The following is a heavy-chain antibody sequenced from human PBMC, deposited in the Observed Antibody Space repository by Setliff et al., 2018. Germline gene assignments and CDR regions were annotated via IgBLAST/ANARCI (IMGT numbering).Heavy chain of an antibody. J-gene: IGHJ3*02. CDR3: TRDFLGATASFDI. CDR1: GFTLTSYP. CDR2: INPDNGNR. Sequence: RASVKVSCKASGFTLTSYPIYWVRQAPGQRLEWMGWINPDNGNRKYSQRFQGRVTITRDTSASTVFLELSTLRSEDTAVYYCTRDFLGATASFDIWGQGTMVTVSS. V-gene: IGHV1-3*01. D-gene: IGHD3-3*01.